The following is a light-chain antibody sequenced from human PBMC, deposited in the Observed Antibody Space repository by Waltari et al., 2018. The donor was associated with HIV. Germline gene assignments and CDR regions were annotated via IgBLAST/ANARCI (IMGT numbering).Light chain of an antibody. V-gene: IGLV1-40*01. CDR3: QSYDSSLSGSV. J-gene: IGLJ2*01. CDR1: SSNIGAGYD. CDR2: GSS. Sequence: QSVLTQPPSVSGAPGQRVTISCTGSSSNIGAGYDVHWYQQLPGTAPKLLIYGSSSRPAGVPDRFSGSKCGTSAARAITGLQAEDEADYYCQSYDSSLSGSVFGGGTKLTVL.